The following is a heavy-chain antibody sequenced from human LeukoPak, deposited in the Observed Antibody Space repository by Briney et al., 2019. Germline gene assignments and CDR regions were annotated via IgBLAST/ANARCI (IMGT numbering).Heavy chain of an antibody. Sequence: SETLSLTCTVSVYSLSSGYYWGWIRQPPGKGPEWIGSIYHSGSTYNNPSLKSRVTLSLDTSKNQFSLKLGSVTAADTAVYYCARDTYATVVTGGYYYYYYTDVWGKGTTVTASS. CDR2: IYHSGST. D-gene: IGHD4-23*01. CDR3: ARDTYATVVTGGYYYYYYTDV. J-gene: IGHJ6*03. CDR1: VYSLSSGYY. V-gene: IGHV4-38-2*02.